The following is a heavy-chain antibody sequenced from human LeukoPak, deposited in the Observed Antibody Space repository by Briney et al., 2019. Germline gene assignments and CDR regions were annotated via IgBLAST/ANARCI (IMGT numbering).Heavy chain of an antibody. J-gene: IGHJ4*02. V-gene: IGHV1-69*05. D-gene: IGHD4-17*01. CDR1: GYTFTGYY. CDR2: IIPIFGTA. CDR3: ARVASYGDYVFDY. Sequence: GASVKVSCKASGYTFTGYYMHWVRQAPGQGLEWMGGIIPIFGTANYAQKFQGRVTITTDESTSTAYMELSSLRSEDTAVYYCARVASYGDYVFDYWGQGTLVTVSS.